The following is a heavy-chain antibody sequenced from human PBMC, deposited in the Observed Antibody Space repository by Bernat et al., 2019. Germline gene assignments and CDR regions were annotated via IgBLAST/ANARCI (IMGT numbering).Heavy chain of an antibody. J-gene: IGHJ6*02. D-gene: IGHD3-3*02. V-gene: IGHV3-30*18. CDR2: ISYDGSNK. CDR1: GFTFSSYG. CDR3: AKDRTLLAGMDV. Sequence: QVQLVESGGGVVQPGRSLRLSCAASGFTFSSYGMHWVRQAPGKGLEWVAVISYDGSNKYYADSVKGRFTISRDNSKNTLYLQMNSLRAEDTAVYYCAKDRTLLAGMDVWGQGTTVTVSS.